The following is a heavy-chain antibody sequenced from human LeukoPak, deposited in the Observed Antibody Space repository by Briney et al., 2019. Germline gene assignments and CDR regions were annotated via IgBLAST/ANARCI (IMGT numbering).Heavy chain of an antibody. CDR2: IDPSDSYT. CDR1: GYSSTNYW. Sequence: PGESLRISCKGSGYSSTNYWINWVRQMPGKGLEWMGRIDPSDSYTNYSPSFQGHVTISADKSISTVYLQWSSLKASDTAIYYCARSVYYYYYMDVWGQGTTVTVSS. CDR3: ARSVYYYYYMDV. V-gene: IGHV5-10-1*01. J-gene: IGHJ6*02.